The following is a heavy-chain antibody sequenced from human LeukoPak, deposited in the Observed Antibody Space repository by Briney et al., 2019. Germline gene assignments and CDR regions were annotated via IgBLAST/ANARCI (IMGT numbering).Heavy chain of an antibody. V-gene: IGHV3-30*03. CDR3: ARRSGIAVAGAFDY. J-gene: IGHJ4*02. D-gene: IGHD6-19*01. Sequence: GGSLRLSCAASGFTFSSYGMHWVRQAPGKGLEWVTVISYDGTNKYYADSVKGRFAISRDNSKSTVYLHMNTLRPEDTAVYYCARRSGIAVAGAFDYWGQGTLVTVSS. CDR2: ISYDGTNK. CDR1: GFTFSSYG.